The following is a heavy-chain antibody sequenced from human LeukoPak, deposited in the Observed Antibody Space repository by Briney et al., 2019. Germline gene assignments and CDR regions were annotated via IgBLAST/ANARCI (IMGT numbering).Heavy chain of an antibody. CDR3: ARAGRSADSGTTYYDYFDY. D-gene: IGHD1-26*01. J-gene: IGHJ4*02. CDR1: GFTFSDYP. CDR2: LAPDERKK. Sequence: PGGSLGLSCVASGFTFSDYPIHWVRQAPGKGLEWVAVLAPDERKKYYADSVKGRFTISRDNSKNSLFLQMSTLRPEDTAVYYCARAGRSADSGTTYYDYFDYWGQGAQVTVSS. V-gene: IGHV3-30*04.